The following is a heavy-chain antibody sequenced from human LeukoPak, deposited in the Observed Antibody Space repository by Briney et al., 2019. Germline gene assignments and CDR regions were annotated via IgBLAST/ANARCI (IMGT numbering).Heavy chain of an antibody. CDR3: ARGDVVVSAAGRFDP. CDR2: ISAHDGRT. Sequence: ASVKVSCKASGYTFTSYGITWVRQAPGQGLEWMGWISAHDGRTNYAQKFQGRVTMTTDTSTSTAYMELRSLRSDNTAVYYCARGDVVVSAAGRFDPWGQGTLVTVSS. D-gene: IGHD2-2*01. CDR1: GYTFTSYG. J-gene: IGHJ5*02. V-gene: IGHV1-18*01.